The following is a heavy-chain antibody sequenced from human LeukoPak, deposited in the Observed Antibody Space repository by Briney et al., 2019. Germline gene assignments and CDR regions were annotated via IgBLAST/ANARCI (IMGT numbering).Heavy chain of an antibody. D-gene: IGHD6-19*01. V-gene: IGHV4-34*01. J-gene: IGHJ4*02. CDR3: ALRPGIAVAGTFDC. CDR2: INHSGST. Sequence: SETLSLTCAVYGGSFSGYYWSWIRQPPGKGLEWIGEINHSGSTNYNPSLKSRVTISVDTSKNQFSLKLSSVTAADTAVYYCALRPGIAVAGTFDCWGQGTLVTVSS. CDR1: GGSFSGYY.